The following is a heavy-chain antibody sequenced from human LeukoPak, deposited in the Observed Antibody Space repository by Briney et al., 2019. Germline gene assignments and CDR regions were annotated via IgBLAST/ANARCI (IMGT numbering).Heavy chain of an antibody. CDR2: INAGNGNT. CDR3: ARDPTVEYYFDY. J-gene: IGHJ4*02. D-gene: IGHD4-11*01. Sequence: GASVKVSCKASGYTFTSYYMHWVRQAPGQRLEWMGWINAGNGNTKYSQKFQGRVTITRDTSASTAYMELSSLRSEDTAVYYCARDPTVEYYFDYWGQGTLVTVSS. V-gene: IGHV1-3*01. CDR1: GYTFTSYY.